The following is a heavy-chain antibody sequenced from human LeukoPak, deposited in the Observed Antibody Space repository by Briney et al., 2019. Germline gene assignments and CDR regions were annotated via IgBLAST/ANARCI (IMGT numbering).Heavy chain of an antibody. CDR3: ARKRYYYGSGSYFLYYFDY. Sequence: ASVKVSCKASGYTFTSYGINWVRQATGQGLEWMGWMNPNSGNTGYAQKFQGRVTITRNTSISTAYLQWSSLKASDTAMYYCARKRYYYGSGSYFLYYFDYWGQGTLVTVSS. CDR2: MNPNSGNT. CDR1: GYTFTSYG. D-gene: IGHD3-10*01. V-gene: IGHV1-8*03. J-gene: IGHJ4*02.